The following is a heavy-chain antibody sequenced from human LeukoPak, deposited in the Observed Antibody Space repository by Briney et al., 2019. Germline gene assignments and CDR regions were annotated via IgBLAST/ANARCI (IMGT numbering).Heavy chain of an antibody. J-gene: IGHJ4*02. CDR2: ISGSGGST. V-gene: IGHV3-23*01. D-gene: IGHD4-17*01. CDR3: AKDLSGDYFSVY. CDR1: GFTFSSWA. Sequence: GGSLRLSCAASGFTFSSWAMSWVRQGRGEGLQWVSAISGSGGSTYYADYVQGRFPISRDNSKNTLYLQMNSLRAEDTAVYYCAKDLSGDYFSVYWGQGTLVTVSS.